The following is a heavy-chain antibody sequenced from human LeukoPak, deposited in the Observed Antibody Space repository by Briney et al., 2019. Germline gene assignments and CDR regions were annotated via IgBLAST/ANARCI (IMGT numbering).Heavy chain of an antibody. CDR3: ARRVSSGWPYYYYGMDV. Sequence: PSETLSLTCAVSGGSISSGGYSWSWIRQPPGKGLEWIGYIYYSGSTNYNPSLKSRVTISVDTSKNQFSLKLSSVTAADTAVYYCARRVSSGWPYYYYGMDVWGQGTTVTVSS. CDR2: IYYSGST. J-gene: IGHJ6*02. V-gene: IGHV4-61*08. D-gene: IGHD6-19*01. CDR1: GGSISSGGYS.